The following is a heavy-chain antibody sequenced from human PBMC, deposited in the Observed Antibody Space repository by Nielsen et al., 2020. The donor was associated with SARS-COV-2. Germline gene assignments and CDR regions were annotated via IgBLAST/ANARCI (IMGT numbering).Heavy chain of an antibody. CDR1: GFTFSSYG. J-gene: IGHJ4*02. Sequence: GGSLRLSCAASGFTFSSYGMHWVRQAPGKGLEWVAVISYDGSNKYYADSVKGRFTISRDNSKNTLYLQMNSLRAEDTAVYYCARTSGGEGYYDSSGYFDYWGQGTLVTVSS. CDR2: ISYDGSNK. V-gene: IGHV3-30*03. CDR3: ARTSGGEGYYDSSGYFDY. D-gene: IGHD3-22*01.